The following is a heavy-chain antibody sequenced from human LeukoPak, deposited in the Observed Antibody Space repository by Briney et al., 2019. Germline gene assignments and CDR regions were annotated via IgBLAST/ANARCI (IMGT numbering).Heavy chain of an antibody. V-gene: IGHV1-69*13. J-gene: IGHJ4*02. CDR1: GGTFSSYA. D-gene: IGHD2-15*01. CDR3: ARGAGGYCSGGSCYGPFDY. CDR2: IIPIFGTA. Sequence: SVKVSCKASGGTFSSYAISWVRQARGQGLEWMGGIIPIFGTANYAQKFQGRVTITADESTSTAYMELSSLRSEDTAVYYCARGAGGYCSGGSCYGPFDYWGQGTLVTVSS.